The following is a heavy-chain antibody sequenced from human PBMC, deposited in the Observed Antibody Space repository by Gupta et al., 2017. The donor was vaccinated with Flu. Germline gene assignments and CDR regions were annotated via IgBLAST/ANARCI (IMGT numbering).Heavy chain of an antibody. J-gene: IGHJ4*02. Sequence: APGKGLEWVSAVSGSGTNKYYADSVRGRFTISIDHSKHAVYLQMHSLRVDDTAVYFCATAWTYCGYGCYKYLFDSWGQGTLVTVSS. CDR3: ATAWTYCGYGCYKYLFDS. V-gene: IGHV3-23*01. D-gene: IGHD2-21*01. CDR2: VSGSGTNK.